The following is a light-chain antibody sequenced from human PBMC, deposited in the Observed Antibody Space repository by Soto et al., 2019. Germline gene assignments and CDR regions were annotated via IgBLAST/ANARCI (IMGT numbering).Light chain of an antibody. CDR3: TSFAPGRVYV. J-gene: IGLJ1*01. V-gene: IGLV2-14*03. Sequence: QTALVRPAYAAWHAGQSLTFSCSRTSSEVGGYNYVSWYHQHPGRAPKRITYEVSQRFSGRSYRFSGSKSGNTASLTISGLQAEDEGDYYCTSFAPGRVYVFGSGTKVTVL. CDR2: EVS. CDR1: SSEVGGYNY.